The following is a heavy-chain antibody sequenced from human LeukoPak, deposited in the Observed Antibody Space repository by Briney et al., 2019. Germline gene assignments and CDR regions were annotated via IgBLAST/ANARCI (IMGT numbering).Heavy chain of an antibody. D-gene: IGHD6-19*01. CDR2: ILYDGTNK. Sequence: PGGSLRLSCAASGFTFSSFGMHWVRQAPGQGLEWVAFILYDGTNKYYADSVKGRFTISRDNSKNTLYLQMNSLRAEDTAVYYCARSAYSSGSYWGQGTLVTVSS. CDR1: GFTFSSFG. J-gene: IGHJ4*02. CDR3: ARSAYSSGSY. V-gene: IGHV3-30*02.